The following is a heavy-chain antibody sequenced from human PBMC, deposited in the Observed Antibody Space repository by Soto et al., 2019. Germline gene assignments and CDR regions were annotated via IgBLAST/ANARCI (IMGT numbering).Heavy chain of an antibody. J-gene: IGHJ4*02. CDR2: IIPIFGTA. Sequence: QVQLVQSGAEVKKPGSSVKISCKASGGTFSTYAISWVRRAPGQGLEWMGGIIPIFGTANYAQNFQGRVMITADHSTSTAYMELSSRRSENTAACYCSRGQALGNSGCGYWGQGTLVSVPS. V-gene: IGHV1-69*01. D-gene: IGHD2-21*01. CDR1: GGTFSTYA. CDR3: SRGQALGNSGCGY.